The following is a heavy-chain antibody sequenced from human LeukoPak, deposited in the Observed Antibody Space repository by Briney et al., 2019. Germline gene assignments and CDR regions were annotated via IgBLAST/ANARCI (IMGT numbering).Heavy chain of an antibody. V-gene: IGHV3-23*01. D-gene: IGHD2-15*01. J-gene: IGHJ4*02. CDR1: ELTFSIHP. CDR2: ICSSSGCT. CDR3: ARISLPPSDNFDS. Sequence: GGSLRLSCAASELTFSIHPMGWVRRAPGKGLEWVTSICSSSGCTYYADSVRGRFAISRDDSKNTLYLQMNSLRAEDTAVYYCARISLPPSDNFDSWGQGTLVTVSS.